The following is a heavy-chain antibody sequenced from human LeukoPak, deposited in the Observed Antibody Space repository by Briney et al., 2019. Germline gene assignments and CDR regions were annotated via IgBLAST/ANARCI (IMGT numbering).Heavy chain of an antibody. V-gene: IGHV3-21*01. D-gene: IGHD1-14*01. CDR2: ISSSSSYI. CDR1: GFTFSSYS. Sequence: GGSLRLSCATSGFTFSSYSMNWVRQAPGKGLEWVSSISSSSSYIYYADSVKGRFTISRDNAKNSLYLQMNSLRAEDTAVYYCARVYPRNYPDYWGQGTLVTVSS. J-gene: IGHJ4*02. CDR3: ARVYPRNYPDY.